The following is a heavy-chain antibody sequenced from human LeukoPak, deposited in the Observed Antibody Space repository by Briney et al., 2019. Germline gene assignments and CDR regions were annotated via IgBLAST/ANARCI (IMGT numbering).Heavy chain of an antibody. Sequence: SETLSLTCAVYGGSFSGYYWSWIRQPPRKGLEWIGEINHSGSTNYNPSLKSRVTMSVDTSKNQFSLKLSSVTAADTAVYYCASLLNVAGYSGYDSDYWGQGTLVTVSS. CDR2: INHSGST. CDR1: GGSFSGYY. V-gene: IGHV4-34*01. CDR3: ASLLNVAGYSGYDSDY. J-gene: IGHJ4*02. D-gene: IGHD5-12*01.